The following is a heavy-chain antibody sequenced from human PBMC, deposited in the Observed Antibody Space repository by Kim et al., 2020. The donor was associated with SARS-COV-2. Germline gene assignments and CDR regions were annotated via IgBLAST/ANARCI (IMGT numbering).Heavy chain of an antibody. Sequence: SETLSLTCTVSGGSISSGGYYWSWIRQHPGKGLEWIGYIYYSGSIYYNPSLKSRVTISVDTSKNQFSLKLSSVTAADTAVYYCAKGYGSGSYVVDDWGQGTLVTVSS. CDR1: GGSISSGGYY. CDR3: AKGYGSGSYVVDD. CDR2: IYYSGSI. D-gene: IGHD3-10*01. V-gene: IGHV4-31*03. J-gene: IGHJ4*02.